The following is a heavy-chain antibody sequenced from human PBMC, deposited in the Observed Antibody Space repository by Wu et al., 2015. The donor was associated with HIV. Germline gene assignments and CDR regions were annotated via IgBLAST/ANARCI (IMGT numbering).Heavy chain of an antibody. CDR1: GNTFNA. J-gene: IGHJ4*02. D-gene: IGHD6-19*01. CDR3: ASPRSPGYSSAWPTYFDY. V-gene: IGHV1-69*05. CDR2: IIPLFGTT. Sequence: QVQLAQSGAEVKKPGSSVKISCKASGNTFNAINWVRQAPGQGLEWMGGIIPLFGTTDYAQIFQGRVTTTTDESTSTAYMRLSSLRSEDTAVYYCASPRSPGYSSAWPTYFDYWGQGTLVTVSS.